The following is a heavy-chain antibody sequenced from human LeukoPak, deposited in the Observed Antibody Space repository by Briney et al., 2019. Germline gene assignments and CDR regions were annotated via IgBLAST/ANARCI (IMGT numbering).Heavy chain of an antibody. D-gene: IGHD6-19*01. CDR1: GYTFTSYG. J-gene: IGHJ4*02. CDR3: ARGRPRIAVAGTNFDY. Sequence: ASVKVSCKASGYTFTSYGISWVRQAPGQGLEWMGWISAYNGNTNYAQKLQGRVTMTTDTSTSTAYMELRSLRSDDAAVYYCARGRPRIAVAGTNFDYWGQGTLVTVSS. V-gene: IGHV1-18*01. CDR2: ISAYNGNT.